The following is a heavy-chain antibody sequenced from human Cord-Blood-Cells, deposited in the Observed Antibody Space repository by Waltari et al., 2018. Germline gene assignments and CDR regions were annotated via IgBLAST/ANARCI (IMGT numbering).Heavy chain of an antibody. CDR2: IYWNDDK. CDR3: AHSSPYYDIWTGYYNDAFDI. D-gene: IGHD3-9*01. V-gene: IGHV2-5*01. Sequence: QITLKESGPTLVKPTQTLTLTCTFSGFSLSTSGVGVGWIRQPPGKALEWLALIYWNDDKRYSPSRKGRLTIPKDTSKNQVVLTMTNMDPVDTATYYCAHSSPYYDIWTGYYNDAFDIWGQGTMVTVSS. J-gene: IGHJ3*02. CDR1: GFSLSTSGVG.